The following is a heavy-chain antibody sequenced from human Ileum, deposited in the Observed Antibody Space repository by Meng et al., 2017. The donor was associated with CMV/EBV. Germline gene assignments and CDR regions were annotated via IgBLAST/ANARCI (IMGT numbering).Heavy chain of an antibody. CDR2: IYYSGST. D-gene: IGHD6-13*01. J-gene: IGHJ4*02. CDR3: ARLGHSSSFDY. Sequence: SETLSLTCTVSGGSISSSSYYWGWIRQPPGKGLEWIGSIYYSGSTYYNPSLKSRVTISGDTSKNQFSLKLSSVTAADTAVYYCARLGHSSSFDYWGQGTLVTVSS. CDR1: GGSISSSSYY. V-gene: IGHV4-39*01.